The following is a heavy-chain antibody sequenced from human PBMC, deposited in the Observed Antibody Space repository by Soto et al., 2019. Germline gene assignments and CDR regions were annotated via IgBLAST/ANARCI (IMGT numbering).Heavy chain of an antibody. CDR2: IYRTGST. D-gene: IGHD1-7*01. CDR3: ASRDPGTIVDY. V-gene: IGHV4-4*02. J-gene: IGHJ4*02. Sequence: SETLSLTCAVSGGSFTSNNWWTWVRQPPGQGLEWIGEIYRTGSTNYNPSLKSRVTILLDKSENQFSLKVTSLTAADTAVYYCASRDPGTIVDYWGQGTLVTVSS. CDR1: GGSFTSNNW.